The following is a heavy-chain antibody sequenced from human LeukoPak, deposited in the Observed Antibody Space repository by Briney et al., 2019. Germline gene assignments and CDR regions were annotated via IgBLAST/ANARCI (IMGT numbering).Heavy chain of an antibody. CDR2: ISSSSSYI. D-gene: IGHD3-22*01. Sequence: PGGSLRLFCAASGFTFSSYSMNWVRQAPGKGLEWVSSISSSSSYIYYADSVKGRFTISRDNAKNSLYLQMNSLRAEDTAVYYCAREYYYDSSAWGAFDIWGQGTMVTVSS. V-gene: IGHV3-21*01. CDR1: GFTFSSYS. J-gene: IGHJ3*02. CDR3: AREYYYDSSAWGAFDI.